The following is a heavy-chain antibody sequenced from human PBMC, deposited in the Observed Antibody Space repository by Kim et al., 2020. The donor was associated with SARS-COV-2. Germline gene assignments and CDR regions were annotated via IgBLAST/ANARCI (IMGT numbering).Heavy chain of an antibody. Sequence: ASVKVSCKASGYTFTSYAMHWVRQAPGQRLEWMGWINAGNGNTKYSQKFQGRVTITRDTSASTAYMELSSLRSEDTAVYYCARDGGIVVATVSYHGPHDYSGQGTLVTVSS. D-gene: IGHD1-26*01. CDR3: ARDGGIVVATVSYHGPHDY. V-gene: IGHV1-3*01. CDR1: GYTFTSYA. CDR2: INAGNGNT. J-gene: IGHJ4*02.